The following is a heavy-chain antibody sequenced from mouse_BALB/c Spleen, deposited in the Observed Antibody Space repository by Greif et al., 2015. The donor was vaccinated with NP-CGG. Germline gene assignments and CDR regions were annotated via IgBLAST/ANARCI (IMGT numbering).Heavy chain of an antibody. D-gene: IGHD2-14*01. CDR2: ISYDGSN. CDR1: GYSITSGYY. J-gene: IGHJ2*01. V-gene: IGHV3-6*02. Sequence: EVKLMESGPGLVKPSQSLSLTCSVTGYSITSGYYWNWIRQFPGNKLEWMGYISYDGSNNYNPSLKNRISITRDTSKNQFFLKLNSVTTEDTATYYCARDPYYRYDGVFDYWGQGTTLTVSS. CDR3: ARDPYYRYDGVFDY.